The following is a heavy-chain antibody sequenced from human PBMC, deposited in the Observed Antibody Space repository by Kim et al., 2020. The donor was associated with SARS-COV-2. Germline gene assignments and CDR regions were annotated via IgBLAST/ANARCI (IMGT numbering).Heavy chain of an antibody. V-gene: IGHV3-33*01. J-gene: IGHJ4*02. CDR1: GFTFSSYG. Sequence: GGSLRLSCAASGFTFSSYGMHWVRQAPGKGLEWVAVIWYDGSNKYYADSVKGRFTISRDNSKNTLYLQMNSLRAEDTAVYYCARDLRKYYYDSSGYYAGNFFYWGQGTLVTVSS. CDR3: ARDLRKYYYDSSGYYAGNFFY. D-gene: IGHD3-22*01. CDR2: IWYDGSNK.